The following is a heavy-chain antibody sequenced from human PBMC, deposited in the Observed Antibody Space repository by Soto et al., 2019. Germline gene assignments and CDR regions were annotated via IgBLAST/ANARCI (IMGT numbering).Heavy chain of an antibody. CDR2: IIPIFGTA. V-gene: IGHV1-69*01. CDR3: ARDFSDLGYCSSTSCRNAFDI. Sequence: QVQLVQSGAEVKKPGSSVKVSCKASGGTFSSYAISWVRQAPGQGLEWMGGIIPIFGTANYAQKFQGRVTITADESTSTAYMELSSLRSEDTAVYYCARDFSDLGYCSSTSCRNAFDIWGQGTMVTVSS. D-gene: IGHD2-2*01. J-gene: IGHJ3*02. CDR1: GGTFSSYA.